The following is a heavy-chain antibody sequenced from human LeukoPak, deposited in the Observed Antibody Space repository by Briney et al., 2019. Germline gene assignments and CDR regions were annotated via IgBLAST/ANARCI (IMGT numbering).Heavy chain of an antibody. D-gene: IGHD3-10*01. V-gene: IGHV4-38-2*02. Sequence: PSETLSLTCTVSGYSMSSGYYWGWIRQPPGKGLEWIGSIYHSGSTYYNPSLKSRVTISVDTSKNQFSLKLSSVTAADTAVYYCARDTSYYGSGSTTFDYWGQGTLVTVSS. J-gene: IGHJ4*02. CDR2: IYHSGST. CDR3: ARDTSYYGSGSTTFDY. CDR1: GYSMSSGYY.